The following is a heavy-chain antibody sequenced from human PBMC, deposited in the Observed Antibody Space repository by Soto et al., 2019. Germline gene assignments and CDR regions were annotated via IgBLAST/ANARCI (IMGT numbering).Heavy chain of an antibody. CDR3: ARDYGTVVTIEAFDL. V-gene: IGHV3-21*01. J-gene: IGHJ3*01. D-gene: IGHD5-12*01. CDR2: ISSSSSYI. CDR1: GFPFSGSS. Sequence: PGGSLRLSCSASGFPFSGSSINWVRQAPGKGLEWVSSISSSSSYIYYADSAKGRFTISRDNARNSVFLHMNSLRAEDTAVYYCARDYGTVVTIEAFDLWGQGTMVTVSS.